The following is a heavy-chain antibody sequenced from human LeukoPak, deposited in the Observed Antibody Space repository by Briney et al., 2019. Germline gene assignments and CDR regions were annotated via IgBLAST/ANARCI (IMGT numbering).Heavy chain of an antibody. CDR3: ARLGSIAAAGTPDY. Sequence: PGGSLRLSCAASGFTFSDYYMSWFRQAPGKGLEWVSYISTSSSPTTYADSVKGRFTISRDNAKNSLYLQMNSLRGEDTAVYYCARLGSIAAAGTPDYWGQGSLVTVSS. CDR2: ISTSSSPT. D-gene: IGHD6-13*01. V-gene: IGHV3-11*06. J-gene: IGHJ4*02. CDR1: GFTFSDYY.